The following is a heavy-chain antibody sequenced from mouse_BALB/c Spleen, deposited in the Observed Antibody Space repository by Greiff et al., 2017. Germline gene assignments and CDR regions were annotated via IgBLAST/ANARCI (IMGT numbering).Heavy chain of an antibody. J-gene: IGHJ4*01. CDR2: FHPYNDDT. Sequence: QVQLQQSGAELMTPGASVKISCKATGYTFTTYPIEWMKQNHGKSLEWIGNFHPYNDDTKYNEKFKGKAKLTVEKSSSTVYLELSRLTSDDSAVYYCAIHYYGYHYAMDYWGQGTSVTVSS. V-gene: IGHV1-47*01. CDR3: AIHYYGYHYAMDY. D-gene: IGHD1-2*01. CDR1: GYTFTTYP.